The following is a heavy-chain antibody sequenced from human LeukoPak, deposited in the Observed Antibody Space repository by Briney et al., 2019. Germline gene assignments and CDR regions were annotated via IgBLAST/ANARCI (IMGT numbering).Heavy chain of an antibody. Sequence: GASVKVSCKASGYTFTGYYMHWVRQAPGQGLEWMGWINPNSGGTNYAQKFQGWVTMTRDTSISTAYMELSRLRSDDTAVYYCARDKWELPEDAFDIWGQGTMVTVSS. J-gene: IGHJ3*02. CDR1: GYTFTGYY. D-gene: IGHD1-26*01. CDR2: INPNSGGT. CDR3: ARDKWELPEDAFDI. V-gene: IGHV1-2*04.